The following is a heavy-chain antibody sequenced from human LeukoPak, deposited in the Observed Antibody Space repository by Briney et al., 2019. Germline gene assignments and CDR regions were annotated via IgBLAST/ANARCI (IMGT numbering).Heavy chain of an antibody. Sequence: GGSLRLSCAASGFTFSSYAMSWVRQAPGKGLEWVAVISYDGSNKYYADSVKGRFAISRDNSKNTLYLQMNSLRAEDTAVYYCARENYYYDSSGYSHFDYWGQGTLVTVSS. CDR3: ARENYYYDSSGYSHFDY. J-gene: IGHJ4*02. V-gene: IGHV3-30*03. D-gene: IGHD3-22*01. CDR1: GFTFSSYA. CDR2: ISYDGSNK.